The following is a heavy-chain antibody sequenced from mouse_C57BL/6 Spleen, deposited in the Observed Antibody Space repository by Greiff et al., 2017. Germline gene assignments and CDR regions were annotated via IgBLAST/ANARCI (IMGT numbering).Heavy chain of an antibody. CDR3: ARYYGRSYFDY. D-gene: IGHD1-1*01. J-gene: IGHJ2*01. V-gene: IGHV1-69*01. Sequence: QVQLQQPGAELVMPGASVKLSCKASGYTFTSYWMHWVKQRPGQGLEWIGEIDPSDSYTTYNQKFKGKSTLTVDKSSSTAYMQLSSLTSEDSAVYYCARYYGRSYFDYWGQGTTLTVSA. CDR1: GYTFTSYW. CDR2: IDPSDSYT.